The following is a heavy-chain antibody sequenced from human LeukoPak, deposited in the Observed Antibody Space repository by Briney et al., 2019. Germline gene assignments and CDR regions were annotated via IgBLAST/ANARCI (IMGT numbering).Heavy chain of an antibody. CDR3: ARGGRGPPGYFYYMDV. J-gene: IGHJ6*03. CDR1: GGSFSGYY. Sequence: SETLSLTCAVYGGSFSGYYWSWIRQPPGKGLEWIGEINHSGSTNYNPSLKSRVTISVDTSKNQFSLKLSSVTAADTAVYYCARGGRGPPGYFYYMDVWGKGTTVTISS. CDR2: INHSGST. V-gene: IGHV4-34*01.